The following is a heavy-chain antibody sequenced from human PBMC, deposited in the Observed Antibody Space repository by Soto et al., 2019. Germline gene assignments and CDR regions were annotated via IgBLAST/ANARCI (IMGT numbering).Heavy chain of an antibody. CDR3: ARREDGHSDAFHI. Sequence: PGESLKISCKGSGYSFTSYWIGWVRQMPGKGLEWMGIIYPPDSETRYNPSFQGQVTISTDKSISTAYLQWSSLKASDTAIYYCARREDGHSDAFHIWGQGKMVTVSS. J-gene: IGHJ3*02. CDR2: IYPPDSET. CDR1: GYSFTSYW. V-gene: IGHV5-51*01.